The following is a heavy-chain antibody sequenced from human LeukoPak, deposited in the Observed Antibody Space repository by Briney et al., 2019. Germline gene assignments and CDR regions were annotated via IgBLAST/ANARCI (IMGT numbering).Heavy chain of an antibody. Sequence: PGGSLRLSCEASGFIFSNYGMNLVRQAPGKGLEWVSYISTTGSSILYADSVKGRFTISRDNAKSSLYLQMDNLRAEDTGLYYCARAFSSWGQGTLVTVSS. CDR3: ARAFSS. CDR1: GFIFSNYG. J-gene: IGHJ1*01. D-gene: IGHD6-6*01. V-gene: IGHV3-48*03. CDR2: ISTTGSSI.